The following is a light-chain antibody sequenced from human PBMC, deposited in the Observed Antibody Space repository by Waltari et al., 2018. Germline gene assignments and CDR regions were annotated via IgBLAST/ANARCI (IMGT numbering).Light chain of an antibody. Sequence: QLVLTQSPSASASLGASVKPTCTLSGGHSGNAIAWHQQQPGNGPRYLMKLNSHGSDHKGDGYPYRFSVSSSGAERYLSISSVQSEDEADYYCQTWGTDSRVFGGGTKLTVL. CDR1: GGHSGNA. CDR3: QTWGTDSRV. V-gene: IGLV4-69*01. J-gene: IGLJ3*02. CDR2: LNSHGSD.